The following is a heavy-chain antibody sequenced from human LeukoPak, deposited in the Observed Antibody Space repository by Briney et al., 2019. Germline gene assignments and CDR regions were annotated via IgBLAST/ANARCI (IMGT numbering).Heavy chain of an antibody. CDR2: IRFDGSNK. Sequence: PGGSLRLSCAASGFTLNTYGMHWVRQAPGKGLEWVAFIRFDGSNKYYADSVKGRFTISRDNSKNTLYLQMKSLRPEDTAVYYCARGDGYCSSASCSGNWGQGTLVTVSS. CDR3: ARGDGYCSSASCSGN. D-gene: IGHD2-2*03. V-gene: IGHV3-30*02. J-gene: IGHJ4*02. CDR1: GFTLNTYG.